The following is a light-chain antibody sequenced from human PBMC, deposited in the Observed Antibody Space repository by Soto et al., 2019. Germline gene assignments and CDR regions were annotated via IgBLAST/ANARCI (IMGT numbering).Light chain of an antibody. CDR1: SSTIGAGYD. J-gene: IGLJ1*01. CDR2: GNS. V-gene: IGLV1-40*01. Sequence: QTVVTQPPSVSGAPGQRVTLSCTGSSSTIGAGYDVHWYQQLPGTAPKLLIYGNSNRPSGVPDRFSGSKSGTSASLAITGLQAEDEADYYCQSYDISLSGYVFGTGTKVTVL. CDR3: QSYDISLSGYV.